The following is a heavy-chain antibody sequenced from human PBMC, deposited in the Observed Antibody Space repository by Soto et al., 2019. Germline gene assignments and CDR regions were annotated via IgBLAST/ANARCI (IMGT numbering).Heavy chain of an antibody. CDR1: EFTFSRSN. CDR2: INSFGSSI. V-gene: IGHV3-21*02. D-gene: IGHD2-21*01. Sequence: VQLVQSGGGLVKPGGSLRLSCEASEFTFSRSNMNWLRQGPGNGLEWVASINSFGSSIYYSESVKGRFTIFRDNARNSLSLQMNSLRAEDTAMYYCARDGHFRATITVPYYFDLWGQGSLVTVSS. CDR3: ARDGHFRATITVPYYFDL. J-gene: IGHJ4*02.